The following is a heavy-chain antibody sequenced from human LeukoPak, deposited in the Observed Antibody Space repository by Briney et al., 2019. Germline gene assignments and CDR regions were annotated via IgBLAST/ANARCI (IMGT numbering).Heavy chain of an antibody. J-gene: IGHJ3*02. CDR3: AKDPNGDYIGTFDI. V-gene: IGHV3-23*01. CDR1: GFTFSSYA. D-gene: IGHD4-17*01. CDR2: ISGSGGST. Sequence: GGSLRLSCAASGFTFSSYAMSWVRQAPGKGLEWVSAISGSGGSTYYADFVQGRFAISRDNSKNTLYLQMNSLRAEDTAVYFCAKDPNGDYIGTFDIWGQGTMVTVSS.